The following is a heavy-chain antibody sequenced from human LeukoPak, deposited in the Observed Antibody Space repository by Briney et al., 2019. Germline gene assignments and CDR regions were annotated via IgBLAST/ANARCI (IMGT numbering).Heavy chain of an antibody. V-gene: IGHV3-30*18. CDR2: ISYDGSNK. D-gene: IGHD3-9*01. CDR3: AKDGLIISTVRYFDWNQGIDY. CDR1: GFTFSSYG. Sequence: QPGRSLRLSCAASGFTFSSYGMHWVRQAPGKGLEWVAVISYDGSNKYYADSMKGRFTISRDNSKNTLYLQMNSLRAEDTAVYYCAKDGLIISTVRYFDWNQGIDYWGQGTLVTVSS. J-gene: IGHJ4*02.